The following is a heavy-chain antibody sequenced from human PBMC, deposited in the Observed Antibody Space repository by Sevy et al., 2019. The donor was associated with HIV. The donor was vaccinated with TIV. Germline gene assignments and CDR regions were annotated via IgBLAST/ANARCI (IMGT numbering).Heavy chain of an antibody. CDR2: IYYSGRT. Sequence: SETLSLTCTVSGGSISSSSYYWGWIRQPPGKGMEWIGSIYYSGRTYYNPSLKSRVTISVDTSKNQFSLKLSSVTAADTAVYYCARRRGWQQLVNFDYWCQGTLVTVSS. V-gene: IGHV4-39*01. D-gene: IGHD6-13*01. CDR3: ARRRGWQQLVNFDY. CDR1: GGSISSSSYY. J-gene: IGHJ4*02.